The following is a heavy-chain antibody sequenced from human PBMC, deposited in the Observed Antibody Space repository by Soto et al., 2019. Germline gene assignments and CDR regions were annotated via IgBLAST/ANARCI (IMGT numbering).Heavy chain of an antibody. V-gene: IGHV4-61*01. Sequence: PSETLSLTCTVSGGSVSSESHYWSWIRQTPGKGLEWIGYIYYTGSTNYNPSLKGRVTMSVDTSRDQVSLRLGCGTRADTAVYVCARDQYDFRSGSYYFAIEVWGQGTKVTVSS. CDR2: IYYTGST. CDR3: ARDQYDFRSGSYYFAIEV. D-gene: IGHD3-3*01. J-gene: IGHJ6*02. CDR1: GGSVSSESHY.